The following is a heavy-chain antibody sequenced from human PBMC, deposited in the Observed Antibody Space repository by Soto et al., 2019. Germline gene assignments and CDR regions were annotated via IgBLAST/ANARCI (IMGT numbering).Heavy chain of an antibody. CDR3: ARGGSGYTWFNEF. J-gene: IGHJ4*02. CDR2: IIPVFQTA. CDR1: GGLFSSYP. D-gene: IGHD3-22*01. Sequence: QEQLVQSGAEVKKPGSSVKVSCEASGGLFSSYPISWVRQVPGQGLEWMGGIIPVFQTAYYTQRFQGRVTITADESTTTAYMELSSLRSEDTAIYYCARGGSGYTWFNEFWGQGTLVTVSS. V-gene: IGHV1-69*01.